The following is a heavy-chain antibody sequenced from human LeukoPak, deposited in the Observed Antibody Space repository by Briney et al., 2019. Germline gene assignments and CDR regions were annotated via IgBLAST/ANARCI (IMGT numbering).Heavy chain of an antibody. Sequence: GGSLRLSCAASGFTFNSYGMHWVRQAPGKGLEWVAVISHDGTNKYYADSVKGRFTISRDNSKNTLYLQMNSLRAEDTAVYYCAKVFRDGYNYPFDYWGQGTLVTVSS. CDR3: AKVFRDGYNYPFDY. V-gene: IGHV3-30*18. J-gene: IGHJ4*02. CDR2: ISHDGTNK. CDR1: GFTFNSYG. D-gene: IGHD5-24*01.